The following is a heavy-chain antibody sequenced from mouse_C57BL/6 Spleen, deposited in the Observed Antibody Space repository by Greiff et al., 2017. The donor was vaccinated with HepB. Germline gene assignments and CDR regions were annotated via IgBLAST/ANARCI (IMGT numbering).Heavy chain of an antibody. CDR3: ARSGTFWYFDG. J-gene: IGHJ1*03. D-gene: IGHD4-1*01. CDR2: IYPGDGDT. CDR1: GYAFSSYW. Sequence: VKLVESGAELVKPGASVKISCKASGYAFSSYWMNWVKQRPGKGLEWIGQIYPGDGDTNYNGKFKGKATLTADKSSSTAYMQLSSLTSEDSAVYFCARSGTFWYFDGWGTGTTVTVSS. V-gene: IGHV1-80*01.